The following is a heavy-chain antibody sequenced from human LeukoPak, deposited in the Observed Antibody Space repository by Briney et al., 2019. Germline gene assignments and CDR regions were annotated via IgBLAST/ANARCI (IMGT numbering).Heavy chain of an antibody. D-gene: IGHD2-2*01. CDR1: GGSISSYY. Sequence: PSETLSLTCTVSGGSISSYYWSWIRQPPGKGLEWIGYIYYSGSTNYNPSLKSRVTISVDTSKNQFSLKLSSVTAADTAVYYCARGSRYCSSTSCYVYWGQGTLVTVSS. V-gene: IGHV4-59*01. CDR3: ARGSRYCSSTSCYVY. CDR2: IYYSGST. J-gene: IGHJ4*02.